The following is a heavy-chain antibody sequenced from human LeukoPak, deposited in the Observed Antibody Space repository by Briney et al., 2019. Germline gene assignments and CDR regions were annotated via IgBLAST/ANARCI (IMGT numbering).Heavy chain of an antibody. CDR3: AREHYGGNSRHFDY. CDR2: ISYDGSNK. Sequence: GGSLRLSCAASGFTFSSYAMHWVRQAPGKGLEWVAVISYDGSNKYYADSVKGRFTISRDNSKNTLYLQMNSLRAEDTAVYYCAREHYGGNSRHFDYWGQGTLVTVSS. D-gene: IGHD4-23*01. V-gene: IGHV3-30*14. J-gene: IGHJ4*02. CDR1: GFTFSSYA.